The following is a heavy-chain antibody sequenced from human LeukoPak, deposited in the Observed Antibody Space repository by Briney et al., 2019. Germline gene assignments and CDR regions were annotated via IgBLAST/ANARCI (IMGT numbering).Heavy chain of an antibody. CDR1: GFTVSSNY. Sequence: PGGSLRLSCAASGFTVSSNYMSWVRQAPGKGLEWVSVIYSGGSTYYADSVKGRFTISRDNSKNTLYLQMNSLRAEDTAVYYCARDKNRWRYFDYWGQGTLVTVSS. CDR3: ARDKNRWRYFDY. D-gene: IGHD5-24*01. J-gene: IGHJ4*02. V-gene: IGHV3-66*01. CDR2: IYSGGST.